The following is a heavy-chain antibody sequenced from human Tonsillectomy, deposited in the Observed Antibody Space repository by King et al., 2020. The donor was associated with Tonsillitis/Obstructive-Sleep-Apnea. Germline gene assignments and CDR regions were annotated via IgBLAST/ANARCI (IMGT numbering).Heavy chain of an antibody. Sequence: QLQESGPGLVKPSETLSLTCTVSGGSISSSSYYWGWIRQPPGKGLEWIGSIYYSGSTYYNPSLKSRVTISVDTSKNQFSLKLSSVTAADTAVYYCARGVVFYYGSGSYYWVDPWGQGTLVTVSS. J-gene: IGHJ5*02. CDR1: GGSISSSSYY. CDR3: ARGVVFYYGSGSYYWVDP. CDR2: IYYSGST. D-gene: IGHD3-10*01. V-gene: IGHV4-39*01.